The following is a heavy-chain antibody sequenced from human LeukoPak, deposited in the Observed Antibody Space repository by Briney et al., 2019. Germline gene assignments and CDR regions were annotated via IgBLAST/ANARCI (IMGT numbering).Heavy chain of an antibody. V-gene: IGHV3-30*04. J-gene: IGHJ4*02. D-gene: IGHD1-1*01. CDR1: GFTFRNYA. CDR2: ISYDGSNK. CDR3: ARDPLGTRPGFDY. Sequence: GGSLRLSCAVSGFTFRNYAMHWVRQAPGKGLEWVAVISYDGSNKYYADSVKGRFTISRDNSKNTLYLQMNSLRAEDTAVYYCARDPLGTRPGFDYWGQGTLVTVSS.